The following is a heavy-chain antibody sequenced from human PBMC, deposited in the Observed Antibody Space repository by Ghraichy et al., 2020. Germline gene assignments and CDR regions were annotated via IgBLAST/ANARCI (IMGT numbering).Heavy chain of an antibody. CDR1: GFTFDDYA. CDR2: ISWNSGSI. D-gene: IGHD2-2*01. J-gene: IGHJ4*02. V-gene: IGHV3-9*01. CDR3: AKDIGIVVVPAAIGFDY. Sequence: LTCAASGFTFDDYAMHWVRQAPGKGLEWVSGISWNSGSIGYADSVKGRFTISRDNAKNSLYLQMNSLRAEDTALYYCAKDIGIVVVPAAIGFDYWGQGTLVTVSS.